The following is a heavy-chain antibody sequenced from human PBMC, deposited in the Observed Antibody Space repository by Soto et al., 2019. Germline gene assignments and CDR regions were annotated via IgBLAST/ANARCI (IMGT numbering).Heavy chain of an antibody. CDR1: GGSISSYY. CDR2: IYYSGST. CDR3: ARGVERVTHGGYPIYYYYGMDV. V-gene: IGHV4-59*01. J-gene: IGHJ6*02. D-gene: IGHD5-12*01. Sequence: ASETLSLTCTVSGGSISSYYWSWIRQPPGKGLEWIGYIYYSGSTNYNPSLKSRVTISVDTSKNQFSLKLSSVTAADTAVYYCARGVERVTHGGYPIYYYYGMDVWGQGTTVTVSS.